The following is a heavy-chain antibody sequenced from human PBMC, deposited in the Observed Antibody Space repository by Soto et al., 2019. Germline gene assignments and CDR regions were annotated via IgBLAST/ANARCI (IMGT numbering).Heavy chain of an antibody. V-gene: IGHV3-23*01. J-gene: IGHJ4*02. D-gene: IGHD2-15*01. CDR2: ISGSGGST. CDR1: GFPFCSYA. Sequence: PGGCLRLSCAAAGFPFCSYAISWVSQAPGKGLEWFSSISGSGGSTYYADSVKGRFTISRDNSKNTLYLQMNSLRAEDTAVYYCAKEAATGDYFDYWGRGTLVTVSS. CDR3: AKEAATGDYFDY.